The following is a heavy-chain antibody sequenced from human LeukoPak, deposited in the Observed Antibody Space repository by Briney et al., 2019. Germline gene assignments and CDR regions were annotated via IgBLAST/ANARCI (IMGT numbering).Heavy chain of an antibody. D-gene: IGHD3-22*01. Sequence: PSETLSLTCSVSGGSISSYYWSWIRQPPGKELEWIGHMYSSGSTTDNPSLKSRVTISVDTSKNQFSLRMNSVTAADTAVYYCARFTKYDGGGSYLDIWGQGTMVTVSS. CDR2: MYSSGST. CDR3: ARFTKYDGGGSYLDI. J-gene: IGHJ3*02. CDR1: GGSISSYY. V-gene: IGHV4-59*13.